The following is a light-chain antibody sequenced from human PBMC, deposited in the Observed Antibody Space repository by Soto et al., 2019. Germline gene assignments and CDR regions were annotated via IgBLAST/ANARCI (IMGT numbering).Light chain of an antibody. CDR3: QQCTNWPPYT. Sequence: DIVMTQSPATLSVSPGERATLSCRASQSISHNLAWYQQKPGQAPRLLIYDASTRATGVPARFSGSGSGTEFTLTISSLQSEDFAVYYCQQCTNWPPYTFGQGTKLEIK. CDR2: DAS. J-gene: IGKJ2*01. CDR1: QSISHN. V-gene: IGKV3-15*01.